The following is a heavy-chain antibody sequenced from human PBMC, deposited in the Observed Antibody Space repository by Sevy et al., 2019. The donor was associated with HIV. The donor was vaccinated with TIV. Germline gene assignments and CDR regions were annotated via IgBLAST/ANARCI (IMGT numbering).Heavy chain of an antibody. V-gene: IGHV3-15*05. J-gene: IGHJ4*01. CDR2: IKSKTDGGTT. Sequence: GGSLRLSCAASGFTFSKAWMNWVRQAPGKGLEWVGRIKSKTDGGTTDYAASVKGRFTISRDDSKNTLYLQMNSLKTDDTAVYYCTTKKDFWSGYFYFDYWGHGTLVTVSS. D-gene: IGHD3-3*01. CDR3: TTKKDFWSGYFYFDY. CDR1: GFTFSKAW.